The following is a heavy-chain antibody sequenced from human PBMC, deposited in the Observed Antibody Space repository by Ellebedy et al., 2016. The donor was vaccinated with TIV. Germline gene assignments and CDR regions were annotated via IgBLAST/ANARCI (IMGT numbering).Heavy chain of an antibody. J-gene: IGHJ6*02. Sequence: SQTLSLTCAISGDSVSTNIAAWNWIRQSPSRGLEWLGRKYYRSRWYYDYALSVKSRININPDTSKNQFSLQLNAVTPEDTAVYYCARDPDSSGWFGLDVWGQGTAVTVSS. CDR2: KYYRSRWYY. CDR3: ARDPDSSGWFGLDV. D-gene: IGHD6-19*01. CDR1: GDSVSTNIAA. V-gene: IGHV6-1*01.